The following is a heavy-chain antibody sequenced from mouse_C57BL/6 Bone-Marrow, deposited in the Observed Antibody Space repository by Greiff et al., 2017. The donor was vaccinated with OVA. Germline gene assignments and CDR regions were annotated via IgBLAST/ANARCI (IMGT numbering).Heavy chain of an antibody. CDR2: ISDGGSYT. D-gene: IGHD2-3*01. CDR3: ARVWLLNAMDY. Sequence: DVKLVESGGGLVKPGGSLKLSCAASGFTFSSYAMSWVRQTPEKRLEWVATISDGGSYTYYPDNVKGRFTISRDNAKNNLYLQMSHLKSEDTAMYYCARVWLLNAMDYWGQETSVTVSS. V-gene: IGHV5-4*03. J-gene: IGHJ4*01. CDR1: GFTFSSYA.